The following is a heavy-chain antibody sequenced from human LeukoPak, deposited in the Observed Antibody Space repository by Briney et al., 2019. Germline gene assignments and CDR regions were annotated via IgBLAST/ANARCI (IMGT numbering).Heavy chain of an antibody. CDR2: INPSGGST. V-gene: IGHV1-46*01. J-gene: IGHJ4*02. CDR1: GYPFTIYY. D-gene: IGHD4-17*01. CDR3: ARSYGDFDY. Sequence: ASVTVSCKASGYPFTIYYMHWVRQAPAQGLGWMGIINPSGGSTSYAQKFQGRVTMTRDTSTSTVYMELSSLRSEDTAVYYCARSYGDFDYWGQGTLVTVSS.